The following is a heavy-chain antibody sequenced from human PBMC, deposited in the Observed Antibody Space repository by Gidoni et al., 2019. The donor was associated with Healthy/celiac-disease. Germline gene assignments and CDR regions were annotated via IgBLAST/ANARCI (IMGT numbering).Heavy chain of an antibody. V-gene: IGHV4-34*01. CDR2: INHSGST. J-gene: IGHJ6*03. Sequence: QVQLQQWGAGLLKPSETLSLTCAVYGGSFSGYYWSWIRQPPGKGLEWIGEINHSGSTNYNPSLKSRVTISVDTSKNPFSLKLSSVTAADTAVYYCARVATIADYYYYMDVWGKGTTVTVSS. D-gene: IGHD5-12*01. CDR3: ARVATIADYYYYMDV. CDR1: GGSFSGYY.